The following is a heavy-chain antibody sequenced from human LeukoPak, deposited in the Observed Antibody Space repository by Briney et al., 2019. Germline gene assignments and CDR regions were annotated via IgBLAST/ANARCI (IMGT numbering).Heavy chain of an antibody. J-gene: IGHJ4*02. CDR2: MYYSGST. CDR1: GGSISSSSYY. Sequence: SETLSLTCTVSGGSISSSSYYWGWIRQPPGKGLEWIGSMYYSGSTCYNPSLKSRVTISIDTSKNQFSLKLSSVTAADTAVYYCARLRFPPANFFDYWGQGTLATVSS. V-gene: IGHV4-39*01. D-gene: IGHD6-25*01. CDR3: ARLRFPPANFFDY.